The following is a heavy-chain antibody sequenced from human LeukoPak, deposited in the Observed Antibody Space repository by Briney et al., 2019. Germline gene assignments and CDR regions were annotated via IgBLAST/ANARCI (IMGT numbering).Heavy chain of an antibody. D-gene: IGHD5-18*01. CDR2: ISSSGVST. CDR3: AKAPANYVDTAMGTFDY. J-gene: IGHJ4*02. V-gene: IGHV3-23*01. Sequence: GGSLGLSCAASGFTFSNYAMNWVRQPPGKGLEWVSAISSSGVSTYYADSVKGRFTISRDNSKNTLYLQMNSLRAEDTAVYYCAKAPANYVDTAMGTFDYWGQGTLVTVSS. CDR1: GFTFSNYA.